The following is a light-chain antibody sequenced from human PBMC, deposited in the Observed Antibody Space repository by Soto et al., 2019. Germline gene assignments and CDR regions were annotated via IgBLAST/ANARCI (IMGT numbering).Light chain of an antibody. CDR3: QQSYRSPPT. V-gene: IGKV1-33*01. CDR1: QDISIY. CDR2: DAS. Sequence: DIQMTQSPSSLSASVGDRVTITCQASQDISIYLNWYQQKPGKAPKLLIYDASNLETGVPSRFSGSGSGTEFTLTISSLQPEDFATYYCQQSYRSPPTFGQGTKVDIK. J-gene: IGKJ1*01.